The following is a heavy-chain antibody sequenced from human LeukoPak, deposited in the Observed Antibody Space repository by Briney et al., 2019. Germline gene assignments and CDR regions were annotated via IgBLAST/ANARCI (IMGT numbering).Heavy chain of an antibody. Sequence: SQTLPLTCAVSGGSISSGGYSWSWIRQPPGKGLEWIGYIYHSGSTYYNPSLKSRVTISVDRSKNQFSLKLSSVTAADTAVYYCARAVVPAAIGAFDIWGQGTMVTVSS. CDR2: IYHSGST. V-gene: IGHV4-30-2*01. D-gene: IGHD2-2*01. J-gene: IGHJ3*02. CDR3: ARAVVPAAIGAFDI. CDR1: GGSISSGGYS.